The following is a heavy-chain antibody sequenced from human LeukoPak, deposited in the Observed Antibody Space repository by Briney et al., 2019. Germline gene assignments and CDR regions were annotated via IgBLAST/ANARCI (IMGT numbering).Heavy chain of an antibody. Sequence: GGSLRLSCAASGFTFSSYSMNWVRHAPGKGLEWVSSISSSSSYIYYADSVKGRFTISRDNAKNSLYLQMDSLRAEDTAVYYCARGYDSSGYFPDYWGQGTLVTVSS. CDR2: ISSSSSYI. CDR1: GFTFSSYS. J-gene: IGHJ4*02. CDR3: ARGYDSSGYFPDY. V-gene: IGHV3-21*01. D-gene: IGHD3-22*01.